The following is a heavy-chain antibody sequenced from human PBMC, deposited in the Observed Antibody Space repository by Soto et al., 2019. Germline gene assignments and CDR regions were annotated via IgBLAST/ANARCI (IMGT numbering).Heavy chain of an antibody. J-gene: IGHJ4*01. CDR2: FHNTGST. CDR1: GGSISIYY. Sequence: PSETLSLTCAVSGGSISIYYWSWIRQSPGKGLEWIGYFHNTGSTNYNPSLRSRVTISVDTSKNQFSLSLSSVTAADTAVYYCARSNSGYDSGDYWGYGTLVTVSS. CDR3: ARSNSGYDSGDY. V-gene: IGHV4-59*01. D-gene: IGHD5-12*01.